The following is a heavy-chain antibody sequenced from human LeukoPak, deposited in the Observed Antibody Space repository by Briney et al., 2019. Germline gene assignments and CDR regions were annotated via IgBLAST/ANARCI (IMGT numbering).Heavy chain of an antibody. V-gene: IGHV3-23*01. CDR2: ISGSGGST. Sequence: AGSLRLSCAASGFTFSSYAKSWVRQAPGKGLEWFSAISGSGGSTYYADSVKGRFTISRDNSKNALYLQMNSLRAEVTAVYYCAKDQGSVAAAVSWLDPWGQGTLVTVSA. J-gene: IGHJ5*02. D-gene: IGHD6-13*01. CDR3: AKDQGSVAAAVSWLDP. CDR1: GFTFSSYA.